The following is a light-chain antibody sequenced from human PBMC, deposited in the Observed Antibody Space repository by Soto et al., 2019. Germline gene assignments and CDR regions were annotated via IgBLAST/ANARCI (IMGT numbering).Light chain of an antibody. V-gene: IGKV4-1*01. Sequence: DIVMTQSPDSLAVSLGERATINCKSSQSVLSSSNNRNYLAWYQQKPGQPPKLLFYWASIRESGVPDRFSGSGSGTDFTLTSSSLQAEDVAVYYCQQFHSIPYTFGQGTKLEIK. CDR2: WAS. CDR3: QQFHSIPYT. J-gene: IGKJ2*01. CDR1: QSVLSSSNNRNY.